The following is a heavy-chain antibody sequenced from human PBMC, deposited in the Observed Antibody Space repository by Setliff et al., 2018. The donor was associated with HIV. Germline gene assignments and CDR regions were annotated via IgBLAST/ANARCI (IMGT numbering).Heavy chain of an antibody. CDR2: ISAYNGNT. Sequence: ASVKVSCKASGYTFTSYGISWVRQAPGQGLEWMGWISAYNGNTNYAQKLRGRVTMTTDTSTSTVYMELRSLRSDDTAVYYCARDPRAQKGIAAADYWGQGTLVTVSS. CDR3: ARDPRAQKGIAAADY. CDR1: GYTFTSYG. V-gene: IGHV1-18*01. D-gene: IGHD6-13*01. J-gene: IGHJ4*02.